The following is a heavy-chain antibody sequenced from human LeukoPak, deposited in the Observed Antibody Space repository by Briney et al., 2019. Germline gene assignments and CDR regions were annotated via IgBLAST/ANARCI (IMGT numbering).Heavy chain of an antibody. CDR1: GFTFSSYG. D-gene: IGHD2-21*01. V-gene: IGHV3-30*03. CDR2: ISYDGSNK. Sequence: GGSLRLSCAASGFTFSSYGMHWVRQAPGKGLEWVAVISYDGSNKYCADSVKGRFTISRENAKNSLYLQMNSLRAGDTAVYYCARANLLLGYYGMDVWGQGTTVTVSS. J-gene: IGHJ6*02. CDR3: ARANLLLGYYGMDV.